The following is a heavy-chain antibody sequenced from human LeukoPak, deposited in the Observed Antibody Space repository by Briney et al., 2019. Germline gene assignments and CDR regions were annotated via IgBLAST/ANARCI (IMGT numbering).Heavy chain of an antibody. CDR2: SGSGGST. D-gene: IGHD2-2*01. CDR1: GFTFSNYG. V-gene: IGHV3-23*01. Sequence: PGGSLRLSCAASGFTFSNYGMSWVRQAPGKGLEWVSGSGSGGSTYYADSVKGRLTISRDNSKNTLFLQMNSLRAEDRAVYYCAKDSLRTVPKASFDSWGQGTLVTVSS. J-gene: IGHJ4*02. CDR3: AKDSLRTVPKASFDS.